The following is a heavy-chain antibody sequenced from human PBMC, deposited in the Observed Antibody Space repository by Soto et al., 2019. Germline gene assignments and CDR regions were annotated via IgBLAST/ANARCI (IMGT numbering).Heavy chain of an antibody. J-gene: IGHJ6*02. D-gene: IGHD3-16*01. CDR3: AAYLRLPYDDDGWGSYRAGYYYYGMDV. V-gene: IGHV4-59*01. CDR2: IYYSGST. CDR1: GGSISSYY. Sequence: PSETLSLTCTVSGGSISSYYWSWIRQPPGKGLEWIGYIYYSGSTNYNPSLKSRVTISVDTSKNQFSLKLSSVTAADTAVSYCAAYLRLPYDDDGWGSYRAGYYYYGMDVWGQGTTVTVSS.